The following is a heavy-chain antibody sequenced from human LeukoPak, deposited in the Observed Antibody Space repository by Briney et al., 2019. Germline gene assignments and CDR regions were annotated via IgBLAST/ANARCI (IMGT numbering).Heavy chain of an antibody. CDR3: TKDRGGFGELFSDY. D-gene: IGHD3-10*01. J-gene: IGHJ4*02. CDR1: GFTFSDYY. V-gene: IGHV3-43*02. Sequence: GGSLRLSCAASGFTFSDYYMSWIRQAPGKGLEWLSLISGDGVKTDYGDSVKGRFSISRDNRKNSLYLQMNSLRTEDTALYFCTKDRGGFGELFSDYWGQGALVIVSS. CDR2: ISGDGVKT.